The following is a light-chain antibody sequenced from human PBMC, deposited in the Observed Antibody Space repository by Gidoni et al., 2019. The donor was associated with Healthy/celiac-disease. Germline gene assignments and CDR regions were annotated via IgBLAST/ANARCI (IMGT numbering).Light chain of an antibody. CDR1: QSISSW. V-gene: IGKV1-5*03. CDR3: QQYNSYSCS. J-gene: IGKJ2*04. CDR2: KAS. Sequence: DLQMTPSPSTLSASVGDRVTITCRASQSISSWLAWYQQKPGKAPKLLIYKASSLESGVPSRFSGSGSGTEFTLTISSLQPDDFATYYCQQYNSYSCSFGQGTKLEIK.